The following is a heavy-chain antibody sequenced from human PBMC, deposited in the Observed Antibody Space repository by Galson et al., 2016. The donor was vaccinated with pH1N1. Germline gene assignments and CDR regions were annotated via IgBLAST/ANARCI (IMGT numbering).Heavy chain of an antibody. CDR3: AKDLPTSWDFDS. J-gene: IGHJ5*01. Sequence: SLRLSCAASGFTFTNYGMTWVRQVPGKGLEWVSNINGAGIQRYYSDSVRGRFTISRDNSRNMLFLQMNNLSAEDTAVYYCAKDLPTSWDFDSWGRGTLVTVSS. CDR2: INGAGIQR. D-gene: IGHD1-26*01. CDR1: GFTFTNYG. V-gene: IGHV3-23*01.